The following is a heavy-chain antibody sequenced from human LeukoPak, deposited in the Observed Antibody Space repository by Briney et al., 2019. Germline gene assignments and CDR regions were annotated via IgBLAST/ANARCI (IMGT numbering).Heavy chain of an antibody. Sequence: PGGSLRLSCAASGLTFSSYRMNWVRQAPGKGLEWVSSITSSGSYIYYADSVKGRFTISRDNAKNSLYLQMNSLRAEDTAVYYCARVKGSSTFDYWGQGTLVTVSS. CDR3: ARVKGSSTFDY. D-gene: IGHD2-2*01. CDR2: ITSSGSYI. CDR1: GLTFSSYR. J-gene: IGHJ4*02. V-gene: IGHV3-21*01.